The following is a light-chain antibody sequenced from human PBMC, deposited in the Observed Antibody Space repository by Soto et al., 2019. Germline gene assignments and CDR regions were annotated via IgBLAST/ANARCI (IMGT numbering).Light chain of an antibody. V-gene: IGLV2-14*01. Sequence: QSALTQPASVSGSPGQSISISCTGTSSDVGGYNYVSWYQQHPGKAPKLMIYDVSNRPSGVSNRFSGSKSGNTASLTISGLQAEYEADYYCRSYTSSSTLVFGTGTKLPVL. J-gene: IGLJ1*01. CDR2: DVS. CDR1: SSDVGGYNY. CDR3: RSYTSSSTLV.